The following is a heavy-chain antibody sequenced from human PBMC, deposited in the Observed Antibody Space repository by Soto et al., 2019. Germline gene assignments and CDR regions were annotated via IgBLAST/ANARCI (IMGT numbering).Heavy chain of an antibody. CDR3: ASGDVDTTNYYYYYYMDV. J-gene: IGHJ6*03. CDR1: GASISSYY. V-gene: IGHV4-59*08. D-gene: IGHD5-18*01. CDR2: IYYSGST. Sequence: SETLSLPCTVSGASISSYYWSWIRQPPGKELEWIGYIYYSGSTNYNPSLKSRVTISVDTSKNQFSLKLSSVTAADTAVYYCASGDVDTTNYYYYYYMDVWGKGTTVTVSS.